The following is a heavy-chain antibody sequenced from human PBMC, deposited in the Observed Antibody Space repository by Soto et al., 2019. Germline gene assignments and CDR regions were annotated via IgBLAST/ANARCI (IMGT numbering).Heavy chain of an antibody. V-gene: IGHV1-2*02. J-gene: IGHJ4*02. CDR3: GRDDYGIFPY. CDR1: GYSISAYY. Sequence: QVQLVQSGTEVKKPGASVKVSCQASGYSISAYYIHWVRQAPGQGLEWMGWIDPKNGDTVSAQKFQGRLTMTRDTSISTVYMYLSGLTSDDTALYYCGRDDYGIFPYWGQGSLVTVSS. CDR2: IDPKNGDT. D-gene: IGHD3-10*01.